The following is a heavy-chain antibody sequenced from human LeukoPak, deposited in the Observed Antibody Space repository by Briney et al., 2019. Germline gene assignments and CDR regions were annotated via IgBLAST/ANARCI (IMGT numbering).Heavy chain of an antibody. CDR1: GVSITSYY. D-gene: IGHD4-23*01. J-gene: IGHJ4*02. CDR3: ARGGGDNVGDY. V-gene: IGHV4-59*01. Sequence: SETLSLTCTVSGVSITSYYWNWIRQPPGKGLEWIGDIFYSGSTNYSPSLKSRVTISVDTSMHQFSLNLSSVTAADTAVYYCARGGGDNVGDYWGQGALVTVSS. CDR2: IFYSGST.